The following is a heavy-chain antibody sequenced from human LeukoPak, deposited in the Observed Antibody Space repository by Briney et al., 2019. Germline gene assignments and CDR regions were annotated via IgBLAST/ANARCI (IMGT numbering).Heavy chain of an antibody. V-gene: IGHV3-21*06. D-gene: IGHD2-15*01. J-gene: IGHJ4*02. CDR1: GFIFSNYY. CDR3: ARPRRVPGDCSGGTCYSGFDY. Sequence: GGSLRLSCEASGFIFSNYYMDWVRQAPGKGLEWVSSISTGSIYIYRYSNHISYADSVKGRFTISRDNAKNSLYLQMDSLRAEDTAVYYCARPRRVPGDCSGGTCYSGFDYWGRGTRVTVSS. CDR2: ISTGSIYI.